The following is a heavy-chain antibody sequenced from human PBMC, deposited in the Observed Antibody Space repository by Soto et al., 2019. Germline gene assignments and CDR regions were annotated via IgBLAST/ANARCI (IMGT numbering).Heavy chain of an antibody. J-gene: IGHJ4*02. CDR1: GGSISSSNW. CDR3: ARDNYYYGSGSLDY. V-gene: IGHV4-4*02. CDR2: IYHSGST. D-gene: IGHD3-10*01. Sequence: PSETLSLTCAVSGGSISSSNWWSWVRQPPGKGLEWIGEIYHSGSTNYNPSLKSRVTISVDKSKNQFSLKLSSVTAADTAVYYCARDNYYYGSGSLDYWGQGTLVTVSS.